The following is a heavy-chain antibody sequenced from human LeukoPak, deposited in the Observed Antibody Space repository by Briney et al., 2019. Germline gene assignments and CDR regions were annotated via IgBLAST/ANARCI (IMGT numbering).Heavy chain of an antibody. V-gene: IGHV1-46*01. CDR3: ATAKFGGNSYFDY. D-gene: IGHD4-23*01. CDR1: GYTFTSYF. CDR2: INPSGGST. Sequence: ASVKVSFKASGYTFTSYFIHWVRQAPGQGLEWMGIINPSGGSTNYAQRFQGRVTMTRDTSTSTVYMELSSLRSEDTAVYYCATAKFGGNSYFDYWGQGTLVTVSS. J-gene: IGHJ4*02.